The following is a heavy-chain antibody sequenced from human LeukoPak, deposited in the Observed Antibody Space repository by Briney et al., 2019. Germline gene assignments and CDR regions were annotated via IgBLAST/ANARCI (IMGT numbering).Heavy chain of an antibody. CDR1: GGSISSYY. D-gene: IGHD3-10*01. CDR2: IYTSGST. J-gene: IGHJ4*02. CDR3: ASSLYGSGSYPQRPFDY. Sequence: SETLSFTCTVSGGSISSYYWSWIRQPAGKGLEWIGRIYTSGSTNYNPSLKSRVTMSVDTSKNQFSLKLSSVTAADTAVYYCASSLYGSGSYPQRPFDYWGQGTLVTVSS. V-gene: IGHV4-4*07.